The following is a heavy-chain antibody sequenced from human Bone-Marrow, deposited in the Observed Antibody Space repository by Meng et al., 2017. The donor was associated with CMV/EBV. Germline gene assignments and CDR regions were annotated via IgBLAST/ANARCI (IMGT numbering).Heavy chain of an antibody. Sequence: SIRSGDNYWSWIRQPPGRGLEWIGKMYYSGSTYYNPSLESRVLISMDTSKNQFSLKLSSVTAADTAVYYCARSGGVKYYYYYGLDVWGQGTTVTVSS. D-gene: IGHD4-23*01. CDR3: ARSGGVKYYYYYGLDV. CDR1: SIRSGDNY. V-gene: IGHV4-30-4*01. CDR2: MYYSGST. J-gene: IGHJ6*02.